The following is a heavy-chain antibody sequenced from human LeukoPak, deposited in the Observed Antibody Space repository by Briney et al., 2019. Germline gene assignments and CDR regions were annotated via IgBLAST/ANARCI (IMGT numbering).Heavy chain of an antibody. CDR3: ARDRPEYYDILTGYYKYYYGMDV. V-gene: IGHV4-61*01. CDR2: FYYSLCT. Sequence: SETLFLTCTVPGCSVSSGSYYWSWLRQPPGKGLEWIGYFYYSLCTNDIPSRKSRVHISVATSKNQFSLKLSSVTAADTAVYYCARDRPEYYDILTGYYKYYYGMDVWGKGTTVTVSS. J-gene: IGHJ6*04. D-gene: IGHD3-9*01. CDR1: GCSVSSGSYY.